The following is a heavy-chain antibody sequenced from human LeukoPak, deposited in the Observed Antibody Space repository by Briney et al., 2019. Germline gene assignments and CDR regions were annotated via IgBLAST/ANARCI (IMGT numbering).Heavy chain of an antibody. Sequence: PGGSLRLSCAASGFTSSSYGIHWVRQAPGKGLEWVSVIYSGGSTYYADSVKGRFTISRDNSKNTLYLQMNSLRAEDTAVYYCARGYGLFDYWGQGTLVTVSS. J-gene: IGHJ4*02. CDR3: ARGYGLFDY. V-gene: IGHV3-53*01. CDR2: IYSGGST. CDR1: GFTSSSYG. D-gene: IGHD4-17*01.